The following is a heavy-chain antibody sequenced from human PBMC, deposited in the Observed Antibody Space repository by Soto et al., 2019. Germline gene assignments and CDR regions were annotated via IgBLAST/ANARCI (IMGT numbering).Heavy chain of an antibody. J-gene: IGHJ6*04. Sequence: GGSLRLSCAASGFSFDDYAMHWVRQAPGKDLEWVSSISCNSVSIDYADSVKGRFAISRDNAKNSLHLQMNSLRAEDTALYYCAKDRLTRYSARCYDGMGAWGEGTTAPVSS. D-gene: IGHD6-13*01. CDR2: ISCNSVSI. CDR1: GFSFDDYA. CDR3: AKDRLTRYSARCYDGMGA. V-gene: IGHV3-9*01.